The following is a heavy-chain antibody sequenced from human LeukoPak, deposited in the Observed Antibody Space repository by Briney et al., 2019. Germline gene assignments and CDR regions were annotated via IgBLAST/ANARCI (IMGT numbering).Heavy chain of an antibody. CDR1: GGSISSGVYY. Sequence: SQTLSLTCTVSGGSISSGVYYWTWIRQHPGKGLEWIGYIYYSGSTNYNPSLKSRVTISVDTSKNQFSLKLSSVTAADTAVYYCARGGGYVGYFDYWGQGTLVTVSS. V-gene: IGHV4-61*08. J-gene: IGHJ4*02. D-gene: IGHD5-12*01. CDR2: IYYSGST. CDR3: ARGGGYVGYFDY.